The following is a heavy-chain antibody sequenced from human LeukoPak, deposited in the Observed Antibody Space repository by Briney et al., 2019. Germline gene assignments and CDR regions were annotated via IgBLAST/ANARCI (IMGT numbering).Heavy chain of an antibody. CDR2: IYYSGST. J-gene: IGHJ4*02. D-gene: IGHD3-16*01. CDR1: GGSISSYY. V-gene: IGHV4-59*01. CDR3: ARDVPWGY. Sequence: SETLSLTCSVSGGSISSYYWSWIRQPPGKGLEWIGCIYYSGSTNYNPSLKSRVTISVDTSKNQFSLKLSSVTAADTAVYYCARDVPWGYWGQGTLVTVSS.